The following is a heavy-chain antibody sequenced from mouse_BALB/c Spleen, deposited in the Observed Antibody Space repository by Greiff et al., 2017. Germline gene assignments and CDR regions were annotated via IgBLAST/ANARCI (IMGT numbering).Heavy chain of an antibody. CDR3: ARALTGKYYYAMDY. V-gene: IGHV5-4*02. J-gene: IGHJ4*01. Sequence: EVQLVESGGGLVKPGGSLKLSCAASGFTFSDYYMYWVRQTPEKRLEWVATISDGGSYTYYPDSVKGRFTISRDNAKNNLDLQMSSLKSEDTAMYYCARALTGKYYYAMDYGGQGTSVTVSS. CDR1: GFTFSDYY. CDR2: ISDGGSYT. D-gene: IGHD4-1*01.